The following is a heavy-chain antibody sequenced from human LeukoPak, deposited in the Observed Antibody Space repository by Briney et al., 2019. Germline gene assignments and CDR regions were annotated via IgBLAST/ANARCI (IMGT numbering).Heavy chain of an antibody. Sequence: GGSLRLSCAASGFTFSSYAMSWVRQAPGKGLEWVSAISGSGGSTYYADSVKGRFTISRDNSKNTLYLQMNSLRSEDTAVYYCARDLAVAGRPRAKKFDYWGQGTLVTVSS. J-gene: IGHJ4*02. CDR2: ISGSGGST. CDR3: ARDLAVAGRPRAKKFDY. D-gene: IGHD6-19*01. V-gene: IGHV3-23*01. CDR1: GFTFSSYA.